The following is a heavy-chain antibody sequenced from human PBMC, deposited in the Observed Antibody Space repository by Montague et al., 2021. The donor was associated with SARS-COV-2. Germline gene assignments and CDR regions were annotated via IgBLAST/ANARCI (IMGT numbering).Heavy chain of an antibody. J-gene: IGHJ6*02. V-gene: IGHV3-48*03. CDR3: ARDREYGSSSGCYDFYYGLGY. Sequence: SLRLSCAASGFTFTHYGMNLFRLAPGKGLEWTSYVCTSVSILYYXHPLLGRFTIPRDVAKNSLYLQMSSLRAEDTAVYYCARDREYGSSSGCYDFYYGLGYWGPGTPVTVS. CDR1: GFTFTHYG. CDR2: VCTSVSIL. D-gene: IGHD2-2*01.